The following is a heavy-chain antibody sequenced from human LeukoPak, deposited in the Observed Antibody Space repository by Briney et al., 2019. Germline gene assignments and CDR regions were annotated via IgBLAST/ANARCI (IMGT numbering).Heavy chain of an antibody. CDR3: ARASWVSTTDAVR. J-gene: IGHJ4*02. D-gene: IGHD1-14*01. CDR1: GLSFSSFA. CDR2: IRGNGDT. V-gene: IGHV3-23*01. Sequence: GGSLRLSCAASGLSFSSFAMRWVRQGPARGLEWVSSIRGNGDTFYADSVKGRFTLYSDSSRNTVYFQLNNLRVEDTAIYYCARASWVSTTDAVRWGQGTLVTVSS.